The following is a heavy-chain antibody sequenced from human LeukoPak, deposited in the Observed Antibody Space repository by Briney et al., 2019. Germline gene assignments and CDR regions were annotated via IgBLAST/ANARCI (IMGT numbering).Heavy chain of an antibody. CDR3: ARGTGNYYYRADY. D-gene: IGHD1-26*01. CDR2: ISSSSSYI. J-gene: IGHJ4*02. V-gene: IGHV3-21*01. CDR1: GFTFSSYS. Sequence: GGSLRLSCAASGFTFSSYSMNWVRQAPGKGLEWVSSISSSSSYIYYADSVKGRFTISRDNAKNSLYLQMNSLRAEDTAVYYCARGTGNYYYRADYWGQGTLVTVSS.